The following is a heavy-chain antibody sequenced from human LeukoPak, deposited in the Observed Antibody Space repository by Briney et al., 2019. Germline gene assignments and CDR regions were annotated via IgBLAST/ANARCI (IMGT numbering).Heavy chain of an antibody. J-gene: IGHJ4*02. V-gene: IGHV1-18*01. CDR1: GYTFTSYD. CDR2: ISAYNGNT. Sequence: ASVKVSCKASGYTFTSYDINWVRQATGQGLEWMGWISAYNGNTNYAQKLQGRVTMTTDTSTSTAYMELRSLRSDDTAVYYCARDGAQLWLHSYWGQGTLVTVSS. CDR3: ARDGAQLWLHSY. D-gene: IGHD5-18*01.